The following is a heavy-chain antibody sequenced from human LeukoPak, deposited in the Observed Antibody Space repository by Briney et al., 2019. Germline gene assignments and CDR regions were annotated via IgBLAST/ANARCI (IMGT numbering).Heavy chain of an antibody. D-gene: IGHD1-26*01. V-gene: IGHV3-23*01. CDR3: AKGQKWELPLDF. J-gene: IGHJ4*02. CDR2: ISDSGRST. Sequence: PGGSLRLSCAASGFTFSSYAMTWDRQAPGKGLEWVSAISDSGRSTYYADSVKGRFTISRDISKSTLYLQMNSLRAEDTALYSCAKGQKWELPLDFWGQGTLVTVSS. CDR1: GFTFSSYA.